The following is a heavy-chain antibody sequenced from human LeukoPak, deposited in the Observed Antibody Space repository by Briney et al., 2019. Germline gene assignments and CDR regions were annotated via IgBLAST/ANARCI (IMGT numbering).Heavy chain of an antibody. V-gene: IGHV4-59*01. CDR1: GGSIGSYY. CDR2: IYYSGST. CDR3: ARAYVTITLVRGVTFNWFDP. Sequence: SETLSLTCTVSGGSIGSYYWSWIRQPPGKGLEWIGYIYYSGSTNYNPSLKSRVTISVDTSKNQFSLKLSSVTAADTAVYYCARAYVTITLVRGVTFNWFDPWGQGTLVTVSS. D-gene: IGHD3-10*01. J-gene: IGHJ5*02.